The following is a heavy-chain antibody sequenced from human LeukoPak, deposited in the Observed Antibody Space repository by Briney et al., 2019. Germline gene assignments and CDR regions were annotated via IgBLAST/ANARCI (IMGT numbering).Heavy chain of an antibody. Sequence: GESLKISCQGSGYRFTTYWIDWVRQMPGKGLEWMGSIYPGDSGARYSPSFQGQVTISADKSISTAYLQWSSLKASDTAMYYCARQEYCSGGSCYTWFDPWGQETLVTVSS. CDR1: GYRFTTYW. CDR2: IYPGDSGA. J-gene: IGHJ5*02. CDR3: ARQEYCSGGSCYTWFDP. V-gene: IGHV5-51*01. D-gene: IGHD2-15*01.